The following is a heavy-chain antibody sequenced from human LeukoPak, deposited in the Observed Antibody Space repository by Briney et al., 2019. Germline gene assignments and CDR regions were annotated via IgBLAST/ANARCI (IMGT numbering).Heavy chain of an antibody. D-gene: IGHD3-9*01. CDR1: GFTFSSYS. J-gene: IGHJ5*02. CDR2: IISKTDGGTT. V-gene: IGHV3-15*01. Sequence: GGSLRLSCAASGFTFSSYSMSWVRQAPGKGLEWVGRIISKTDGGTTDYAAPVKGRFTISRDDSKNMMYLQMNSLKTEDTAVYYCTTGPYYDILTGSNWFDPWGQGTLVTVSS. CDR3: TTGPYYDILTGSNWFDP.